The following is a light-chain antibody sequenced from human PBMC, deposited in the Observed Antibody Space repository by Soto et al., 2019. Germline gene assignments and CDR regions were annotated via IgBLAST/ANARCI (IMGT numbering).Light chain of an antibody. Sequence: DIQMTQSPSSLSASVGDRVTITCQSSQSIISYLNWYQQKAGKAPQLLIYAASSLQSGVPARFSGSGSGTDFILSISSLQPEESAIYYCQQIYSSPRTFGQGNKLEI. V-gene: IGKV1-39*01. CDR2: AAS. J-gene: IGKJ2*01. CDR1: QSIISY. CDR3: QQIYSSPRT.